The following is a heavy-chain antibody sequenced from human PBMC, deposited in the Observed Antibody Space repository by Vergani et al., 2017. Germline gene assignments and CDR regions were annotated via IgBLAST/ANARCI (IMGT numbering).Heavy chain of an antibody. Sequence: EVQLVESGGGLVQPGRSLRLSCTASGFTFGDYAMSWVRQAPGKGLEWVGFIRSKAYGGTTEYAASVKGRFTISRDDSKSIAYLQMNSLKTEDTAVYYCTSDYGGNWGGDYYYYGMDVWGQGTTVTVSS. CDR3: TSDYGGNWGGDYYYYGMDV. D-gene: IGHD4-23*01. V-gene: IGHV3-49*04. CDR1: GFTFGDYA. J-gene: IGHJ6*02. CDR2: IRSKAYGGTT.